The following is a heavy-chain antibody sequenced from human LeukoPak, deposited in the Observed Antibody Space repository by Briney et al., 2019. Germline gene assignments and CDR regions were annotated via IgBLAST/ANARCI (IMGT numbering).Heavy chain of an antibody. J-gene: IGHJ4*02. CDR3: ASSSITMVRGVKDY. V-gene: IGHV4-34*01. D-gene: IGHD3-10*01. CDR2: INHSGST. Sequence: SETLSLTCTVSGGSISSYYWSLIRQPPGKGLEWIGEINHSGSTNYNPSLKSRVTISVDTSKNQFSLKLSSVTAADTAVYYCASSSITMVRGVKDYWGQGTLVTVSS. CDR1: GGSISSYY.